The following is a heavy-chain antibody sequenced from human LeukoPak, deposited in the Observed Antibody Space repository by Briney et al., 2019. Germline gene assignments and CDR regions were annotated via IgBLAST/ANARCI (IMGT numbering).Heavy chain of an antibody. J-gene: IGHJ6*02. CDR2: INPSGGST. Sequence: AASVKVSCKASGYTFTSYYMHWVRQAPGQGLEWMGIINPSGGSTSYAQKFQGRVTMTRDTSTSTVYMELSSLRSEDTAVYYCARDTLPRFDGDYGSGYYYYGMDVWGQGTTVTVSS. CDR3: ARDTLPRFDGDYGSGYYYYGMDV. V-gene: IGHV1-46*01. CDR1: GYTFTSYY. D-gene: IGHD4-17*01.